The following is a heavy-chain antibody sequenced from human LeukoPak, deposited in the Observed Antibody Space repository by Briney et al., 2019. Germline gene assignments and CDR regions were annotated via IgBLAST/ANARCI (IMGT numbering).Heavy chain of an antibody. V-gene: IGHV3-9*01. Sequence: GGSLRLSCAASGFTFDDYAMHWVRQAPGKGLEWVSGISWNSGSIGYADSVKGRFTISRDNAKTSLYLQMNSLRAEDTALYYCAKGIFGLSHQYYYYYGMDVWGQGTTVTVSS. CDR2: ISWNSGSI. CDR3: AKGIFGLSHQYYYYYGMDV. CDR1: GFTFDDYA. J-gene: IGHJ6*02. D-gene: IGHD3-3*01.